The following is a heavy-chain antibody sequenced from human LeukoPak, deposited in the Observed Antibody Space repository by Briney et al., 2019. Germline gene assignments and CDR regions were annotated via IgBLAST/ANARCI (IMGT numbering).Heavy chain of an antibody. CDR2: IFSGGTT. Sequence: GGSLRLSCAASGFTVISNHMTWVRQAPGKGLEWVSVIFSGGTTYYADSEKGRFTISRHNSENTLYLQMNSLRGEDTAVYYCARGVLGYSYGFDFWGQGTLVTVSS. V-gene: IGHV3-53*04. D-gene: IGHD5-18*01. J-gene: IGHJ4*02. CDR1: GFTVISNH. CDR3: ARGVLGYSYGFDF.